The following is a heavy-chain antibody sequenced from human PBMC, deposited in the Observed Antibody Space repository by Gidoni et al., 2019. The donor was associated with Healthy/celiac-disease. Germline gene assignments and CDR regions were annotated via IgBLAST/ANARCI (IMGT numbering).Heavy chain of an antibody. J-gene: IGHJ4*02. Sequence: QVQLVQSGAEVKKPGSSVKVSCKASGGTFSSYTISWVRQGPGQGLEWMERISPILGIENYAQKVKGRVTITADKSTSTAYMELSSLRSEDTAVYYCARDQRGYSYGYADYWGQGTLVTVSS. D-gene: IGHD5-18*01. CDR1: GGTFSSYT. CDR2: ISPILGIE. CDR3: ARDQRGYSYGYADY. V-gene: IGHV1-69*08.